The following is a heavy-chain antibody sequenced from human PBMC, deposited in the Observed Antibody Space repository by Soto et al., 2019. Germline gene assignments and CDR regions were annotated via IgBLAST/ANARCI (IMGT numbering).Heavy chain of an antibody. CDR2: IYYRGNA. J-gene: IGHJ4*02. V-gene: IGHV4-39*01. CDR1: DDSINSDKYY. Sequence: SETLSLTCSFSDDSINSDKYYWGWIRQPPGKGLEWIGSIYYRGNAYYNPSLQTRVTISLDKSRSQFSLKLNSVTAADSAVYFCARLEGLATTSYYFDFWGPGALVTVSS. CDR3: ARLEGLATTSYYFDF. D-gene: IGHD3-9*01.